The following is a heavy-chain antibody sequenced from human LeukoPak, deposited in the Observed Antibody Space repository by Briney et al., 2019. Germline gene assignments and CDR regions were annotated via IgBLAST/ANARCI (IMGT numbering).Heavy chain of an antibody. CDR2: INPDSGGT. Sequence: GASVKVSCKASRYTFTSYDINWVRQAPGQGLEWMGWINPDSGGTKSAQKFQGRVTMTRDTSISTAYMELSRLRSEDTAVYYCARDLRDGFNLPYYYYYAMGVWGQGTTVTVSS. CDR1: RYTFTSYD. V-gene: IGHV1-2*02. D-gene: IGHD5-24*01. J-gene: IGHJ6*02. CDR3: ARDLRDGFNLPYYYYYAMGV.